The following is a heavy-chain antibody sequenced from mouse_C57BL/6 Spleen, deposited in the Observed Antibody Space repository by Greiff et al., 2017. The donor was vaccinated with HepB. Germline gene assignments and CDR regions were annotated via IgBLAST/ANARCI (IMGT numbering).Heavy chain of an antibody. CDR3: ARYITTVVASNFDY. CDR2: INPSSGYT. CDR1: GYTFTSYT. J-gene: IGHJ2*01. V-gene: IGHV1-4*01. Sequence: VQLQQSGAELARPGASVKMSCKASGYTFTSYTMHWVKQRPGQGLEWIGYINPSSGYTKYNQKFKDKATLTADKSSSTAYMQLSSLTSEDSAVYYCARYITTVVASNFDYWGQGTTLTVSS. D-gene: IGHD1-1*01.